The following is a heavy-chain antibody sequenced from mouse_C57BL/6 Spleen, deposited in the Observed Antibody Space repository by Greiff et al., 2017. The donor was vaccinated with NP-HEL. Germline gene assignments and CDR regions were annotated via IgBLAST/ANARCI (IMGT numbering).Heavy chain of an antibody. CDR2: IDPSDSYT. CDR3: ENGFITTVVATNDAMDY. J-gene: IGHJ4*01. Sequence: VQLQQPGAELVRPGTSVKLSCKASGYTFTSYWMHWVKQRPGQGLEWIGVIDPSDSYTNYNQKFKGKATLTVDTSSSTAYMQLSSLTSEDSAVYYCENGFITTVVATNDAMDYWGPGTSVTVSS. CDR1: GYTFTSYW. V-gene: IGHV1-59*01. D-gene: IGHD1-1*01.